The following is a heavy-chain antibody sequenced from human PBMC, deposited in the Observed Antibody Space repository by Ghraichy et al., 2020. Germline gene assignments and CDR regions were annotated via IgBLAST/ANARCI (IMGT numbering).Heavy chain of an antibody. CDR2: ISDSGGST. CDR1: GFTFSSYA. J-gene: IGHJ4*02. V-gene: IGHV3-23*01. CDR3: AREGGGPYTGRLAFDY. D-gene: IGHD2-2*02. Sequence: GGSLRLSCAASGFTFSSYAMSWVRQAPGKGLEWVSVISDSGGSTYYADSVQGRFTISRDNSKNTLYLQMNSLRAEDTAVYYCAREGGGPYTGRLAFDYWGQGISITVSS.